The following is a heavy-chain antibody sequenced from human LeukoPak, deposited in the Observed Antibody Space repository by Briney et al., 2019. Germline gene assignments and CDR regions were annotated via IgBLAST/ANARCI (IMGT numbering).Heavy chain of an antibody. CDR2: INHSGST. V-gene: IGHV4-34*01. Sequence: SETLSLTCAVYGGSFSGYYWSWIRQPPGKGLEWIGEINHSGSTNYNPSLKSRVTISVDTSKNQFSLKLSSVTAADTAVYYCARGSSSSGYSHFDYWGQGTLVTASS. D-gene: IGHD3-22*01. J-gene: IGHJ4*02. CDR3: ARGSSSSGYSHFDY. CDR1: GGSFSGYY.